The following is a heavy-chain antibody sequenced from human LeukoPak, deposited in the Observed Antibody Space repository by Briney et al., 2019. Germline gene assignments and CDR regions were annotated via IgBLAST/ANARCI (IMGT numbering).Heavy chain of an antibody. J-gene: IGHJ4*02. Sequence: ASVKVSCKASGYTFTGYYIDWVRQAPAQGLKWMGWIDPNSGDTSYSQLFQGRVTMTRDTSINTAYLEINNLRFDDTAVYYCVSHHWTTLTMGDYWGQGTLVTVSS. CDR1: GYTFTGYY. CDR2: IDPNSGDT. V-gene: IGHV1-2*02. CDR3: VSHHWTTLTMGDY. D-gene: IGHD1-1*01.